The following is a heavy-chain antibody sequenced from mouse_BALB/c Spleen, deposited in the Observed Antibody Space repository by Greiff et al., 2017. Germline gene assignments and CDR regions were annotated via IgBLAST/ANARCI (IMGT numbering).Heavy chain of an antibody. CDR3: ARWGGNYYGSAMDY. Sequence: EVQLQQSGPELVKPGASVKMSCKASGYTFTSYVMHWVKQKPGQGLEWIGYINPYNDGTKYNEKFKGKATLTSDKSSSTAYMELSSLTSEDSAVYYCARWGGNYYGSAMDYWGQGTSVTVSS. CDR1: GYTFTSYV. V-gene: IGHV1-14*01. D-gene: IGHD2-1*01. J-gene: IGHJ4*01. CDR2: INPYNDGT.